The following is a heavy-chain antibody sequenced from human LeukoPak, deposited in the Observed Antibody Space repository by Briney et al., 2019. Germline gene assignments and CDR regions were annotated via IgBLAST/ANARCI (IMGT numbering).Heavy chain of an antibody. D-gene: IGHD4-17*01. CDR3: ASRTVTTFRYFDL. Sequence: SETLSLTCAGYGGSFSGYYWSWIRQPPGKGLEWIGEINHSGSTNYNPSLKSRVTISVDTSKNQFSLKLSSVTAADTAVYYCASRTVTTFRYFDLWGRGTLVTVSS. J-gene: IGHJ2*01. CDR2: INHSGST. CDR1: GGSFSGYY. V-gene: IGHV4-34*01.